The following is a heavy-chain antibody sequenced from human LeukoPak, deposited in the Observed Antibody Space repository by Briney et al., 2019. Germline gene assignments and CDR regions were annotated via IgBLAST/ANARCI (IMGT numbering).Heavy chain of an antibody. CDR2: IIPIFGTA. CDR3: ASVGRGTAGLGMDV. V-gene: IGHV1-69*06. D-gene: IGHD1-1*01. Sequence: GSSVKVSCKASGGTFSSYAISWVRQAPGQGLEWMGRIIPIFGTANYAQKFQGRVTITADKSTSTAYMELSSLRSEDTAVYYCASVGRGTAGLGMDVWGKGTTVTVSS. CDR1: GGTFSSYA. J-gene: IGHJ6*04.